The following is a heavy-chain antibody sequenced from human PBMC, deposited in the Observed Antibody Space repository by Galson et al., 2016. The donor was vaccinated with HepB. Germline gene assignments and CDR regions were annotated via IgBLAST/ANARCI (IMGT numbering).Heavy chain of an antibody. Sequence: SLRLSCAASGFAVSNNYMMWVRQAPGKGLEWVSDIYAGGSTNYADSVEGRFTISRDNSQNTLCLQMNSLRPEDTAVYYCASPLTGLAYWGQGTLVAVSS. CDR1: GFAVSNNY. CDR2: IYAGGST. V-gene: IGHV3-66*02. D-gene: IGHD7-27*01. CDR3: ASPLTGLAY. J-gene: IGHJ4*02.